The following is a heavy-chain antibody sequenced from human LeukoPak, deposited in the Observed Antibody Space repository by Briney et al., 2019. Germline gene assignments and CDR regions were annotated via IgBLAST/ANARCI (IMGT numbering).Heavy chain of an antibody. CDR1: GFTFSSYA. CDR2: ISGRGGST. CDR3: AKFTGDSSGYYYYYYYGMDV. D-gene: IGHD3-22*01. Sequence: SGGSLRLSCAASGFTFSSYAMSWVRQAPGKGLEWVSAISGRGGSTYYADSVKGRFTISRDNSKNTLYLQMNSLRVEDTAVYYCAKFTGDSSGYYYYYYYGMDVWGQGTTVTVSS. J-gene: IGHJ6*02. V-gene: IGHV3-23*01.